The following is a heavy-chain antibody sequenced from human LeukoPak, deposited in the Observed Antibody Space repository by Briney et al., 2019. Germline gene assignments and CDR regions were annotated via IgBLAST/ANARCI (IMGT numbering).Heavy chain of an antibody. J-gene: IGHJ5*02. Sequence: ASVKVSCKASGGTFSSYAISWVRQAPGQGLEWMGWISAYNGNTNYAQKLQGRVTMATDTSTSTAYMELRSLRSDDTAVYYCAREVIVGATNWFDPWGQGTLVTVSS. CDR3: AREVIVGATNWFDP. D-gene: IGHD1-26*01. CDR2: ISAYNGNT. V-gene: IGHV1-18*01. CDR1: GGTFSSYA.